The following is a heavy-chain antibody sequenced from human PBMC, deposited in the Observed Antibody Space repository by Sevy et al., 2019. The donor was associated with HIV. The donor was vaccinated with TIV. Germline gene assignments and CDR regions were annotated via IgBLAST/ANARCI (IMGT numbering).Heavy chain of an antibody. CDR3: ARDLEFYDYGDYGPAFMPDY. V-gene: IGHV3-33*01. D-gene: IGHD4-17*01. CDR2: IWFDGSNP. Sequence: GGSLRLSCAASGFTFSSYGMHWVRQAPGKGLEWVALIWFDGSNPYYADSVKGRLTISRDIAKNTLHLQMNSLRAEDTAVYYCARDLEFYDYGDYGPAFMPDYWGQGTLVTVSS. CDR1: GFTFSSYG. J-gene: IGHJ4*02.